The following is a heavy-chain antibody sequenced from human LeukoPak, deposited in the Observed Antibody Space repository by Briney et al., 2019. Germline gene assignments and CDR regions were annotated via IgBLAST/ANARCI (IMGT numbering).Heavy chain of an antibody. D-gene: IGHD3-10*01. CDR3: ARDGVVNYYYYYIDV. CDR2: IFTGGST. CDR1: GGSINNGNHF. J-gene: IGHJ6*03. Sequence: SQTLSLTCTVSGGSINNGNHFWTWIRQPAGKGLEWIGRIFTGGSTNYNPSLESRLTMSIDTSKNQFSLKLNSVTAADTAVYYCARDGVVNYYYYYIDVWGKGTTVTVSS. V-gene: IGHV4-61*02.